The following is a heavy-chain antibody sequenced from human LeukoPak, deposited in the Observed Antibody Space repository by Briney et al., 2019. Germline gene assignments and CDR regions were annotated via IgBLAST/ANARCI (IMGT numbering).Heavy chain of an antibody. D-gene: IGHD1-1*01. Sequence: GESLKISCKGPGYSFTSYWIGWVRQMPGKGLEFMGILYPGDSDTRYSPSFQGQVTISADKSISTAYLQWSSLKASNTAMYYCARHETGPYFDYWGQGTLVTVSS. CDR1: GYSFTSYW. CDR3: ARHETGPYFDY. V-gene: IGHV5-51*01. J-gene: IGHJ4*02. CDR2: LYPGDSDT.